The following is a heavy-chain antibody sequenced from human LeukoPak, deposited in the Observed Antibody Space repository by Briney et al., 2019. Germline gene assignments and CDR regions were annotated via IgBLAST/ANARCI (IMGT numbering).Heavy chain of an antibody. CDR2: ISSSSTYI. CDR3: ANAPSAAGDYYYYYMDV. CDR1: GFTFSSYS. D-gene: IGHD6-13*01. Sequence: GGSLRLSCAASGFTFSSYSMNWVRQAPGKGLEWVSSISSSSTYIFYADSVRGRFTISRDNAKNSLYLQMNSLRAEDTAVYYCANAPSAAGDYYYYYMDVWGKGTTVTISS. V-gene: IGHV3-21*04. J-gene: IGHJ6*03.